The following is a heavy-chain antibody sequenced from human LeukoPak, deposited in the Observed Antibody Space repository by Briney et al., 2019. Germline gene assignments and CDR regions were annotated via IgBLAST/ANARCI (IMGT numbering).Heavy chain of an antibody. CDR2: IYYSGST. D-gene: IGHD2-2*01. CDR1: GGSISSYY. CDR3: ARFACSSTSCYSVWFDP. J-gene: IGHJ5*02. Sequence: PSETLSLTYTVSGGSISSYYWSWIRQPPGKGLEWIGYIYYSGSTNYNPSLKSRVTISVDTSKNQFSLKLSSVTAADTAVYYCARFACSSTSCYSVWFDPWGQGTLVTVSS. V-gene: IGHV4-59*01.